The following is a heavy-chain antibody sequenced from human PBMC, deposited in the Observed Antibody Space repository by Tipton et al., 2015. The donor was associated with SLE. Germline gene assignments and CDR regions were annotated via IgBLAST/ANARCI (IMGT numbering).Heavy chain of an antibody. J-gene: IGHJ5*01. V-gene: IGHV4-39*07. D-gene: IGHD1-1*01. CDR1: GGSIRSSSFY. CDR2: MHHNGST. Sequence: TLSLTCSVSGGSIRSSSFYWGWVRQAPGKGLEWVSTMHHNGSTYYNPSLRSRVAVSMDTSRNQFSLRLKSVTAADTAVYYCATGHFDFWSQGRLVTVSS. CDR3: ATGHFDF.